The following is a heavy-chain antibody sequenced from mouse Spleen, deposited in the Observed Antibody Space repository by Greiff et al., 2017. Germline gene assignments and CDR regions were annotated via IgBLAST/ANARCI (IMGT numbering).Heavy chain of an antibody. D-gene: IGHD2-2*01. CDR3: ARWPLGYDLDV. J-gene: IGHJ1*01. CDR1: GYAFSSYW. CDR2: IYPGDGDT. Sequence: VQLQQSGAELVRPGSSVKISCKASGYAFSSYWMNWVKQRPGQGLEWIGQIYPGDGDTNYNGKFKGKATLTADKSSSTAYMQLSSLTSEDSAVYFCARWPLGYDLDVWGAGTTVTVSS. V-gene: IGHV1-80*01.